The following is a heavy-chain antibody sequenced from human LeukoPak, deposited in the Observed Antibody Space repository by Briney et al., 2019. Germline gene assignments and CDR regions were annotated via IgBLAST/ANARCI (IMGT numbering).Heavy chain of an antibody. J-gene: IGHJ4*02. D-gene: IGHD1-26*01. CDR1: GGSFSGYY. CDR3: ARRNGGSSYYFDY. V-gene: IGHV4-34*01. Sequence: SETLSLTCAVYGGSFSGYYWSWIRQPPGKGLEWIREINHSGSTNYNPSLKSRVTISVDTSMNQFSLKLSSVTAADTAVYYCARRNGGSSYYFDYWGQGTLVTVSS. CDR2: INHSGST.